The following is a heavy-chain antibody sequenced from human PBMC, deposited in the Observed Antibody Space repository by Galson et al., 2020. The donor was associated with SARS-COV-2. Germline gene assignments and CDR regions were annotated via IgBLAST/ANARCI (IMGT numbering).Heavy chain of an antibody. Sequence: PGGSQRLSCAASGFTFSSYGMHWVRQAPGKGLEWVAVIWYDGSNKYYADSVKGRFTISRDNSKNTLYLQMNSLRAEDTAVYYCAREGSGCYIDYWGQGTLVTVSS. J-gene: IGHJ4*02. CDR2: IWYDGSNK. CDR3: AREGSGCYIDY. V-gene: IGHV3-33*01. D-gene: IGHD1-26*01. CDR1: GFTFSSYG.